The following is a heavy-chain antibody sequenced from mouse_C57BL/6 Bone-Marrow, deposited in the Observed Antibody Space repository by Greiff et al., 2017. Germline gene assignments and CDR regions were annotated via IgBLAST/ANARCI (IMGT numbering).Heavy chain of an antibody. J-gene: IGHJ3*01. V-gene: IGHV1-15*01. D-gene: IGHD3-3*01. CDR3: TKGPRFAY. CDR1: GYTFTDYE. Sequence: QVQLQQSGAELVRPGASVTLSCKASGYTFTDYEMHWVKQTPVHGLEWIGAIDPGTGGTAYNQKFKGKAILTADTSSSTAYMELRSLTSEDCAVEYCTKGPRFAYWGQGTLVTVSA. CDR2: IDPGTGGT.